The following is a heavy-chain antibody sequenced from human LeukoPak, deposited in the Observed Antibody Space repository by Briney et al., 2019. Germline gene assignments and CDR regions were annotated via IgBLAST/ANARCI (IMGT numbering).Heavy chain of an antibody. CDR2: IHYTGCT. D-gene: IGHD5-24*01. V-gene: IGHV4-59*01. Sequence: SETVSLTCPVSGTSLSSYYWSWIRQPPGRGLEWIGYIHYTGCTNYNPSLKSRVTISIDASKNQLSLKLSSVTAADTAVYYCARGGYNFDPWGQGFLVTVSS. J-gene: IGHJ5*02. CDR3: ARGGYNFDP. CDR1: GTSLSSYY.